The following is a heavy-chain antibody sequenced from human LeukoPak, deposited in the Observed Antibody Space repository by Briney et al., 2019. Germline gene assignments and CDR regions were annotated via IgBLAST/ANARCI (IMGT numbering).Heavy chain of an antibody. CDR2: INPNSGGT. J-gene: IGHJ4*02. D-gene: IGHD1-14*01. CDR1: GYTFTGYY. CDR3: ARGRPLLGNQPNYYFDY. Sequence: ASVKVSCKASGYTFTGYYMHWVRQAPGQGLEWMGWINPNSGGTNYAQKFQGRVTMTRDTSISTAYMELSRLRSDDTAVYYCARGRPLLGNQPNYYFDYWGQGPLVTVSS. V-gene: IGHV1-2*02.